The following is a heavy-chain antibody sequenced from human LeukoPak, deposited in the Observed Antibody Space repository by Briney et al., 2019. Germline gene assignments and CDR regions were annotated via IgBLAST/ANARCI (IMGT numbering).Heavy chain of an antibody. CDR2: IYTSGST. D-gene: IGHD3-10*02. J-gene: IGHJ6*03. CDR1: GGSISNYY. V-gene: IGHV4-4*07. Sequence: SETLSLTCIVSGGSISNYYWSWIRQPAGKGLEWIGRIYTSGSTNFNPSLKSRVTMSVDTSKNQFSLKLSSVTAADTAVYYCARAPLRLFPSYYYYYYYMDVWGKGTTVTISS. CDR3: ARAPLRLFPSYYYYYYYMDV.